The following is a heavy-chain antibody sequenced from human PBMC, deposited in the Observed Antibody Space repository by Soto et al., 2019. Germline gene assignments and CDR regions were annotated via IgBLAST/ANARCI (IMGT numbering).Heavy chain of an antibody. V-gene: IGHV4-30-4*01. Sequence: VSGPSSNNDDYYWSWIRQSPGKGLEWIGCIYYSGRTYYNPSLQSRLSISVDTSKNQFSLKLNSVTAADTAVYYCARDPDEVPESVYGLDVWGLGTSVT. CDR1: GPSSNNDDYY. CDR2: IYYSGRT. D-gene: IGHD2-2*01. CDR3: ARDPDEVPESVYGLDV. J-gene: IGHJ6*02.